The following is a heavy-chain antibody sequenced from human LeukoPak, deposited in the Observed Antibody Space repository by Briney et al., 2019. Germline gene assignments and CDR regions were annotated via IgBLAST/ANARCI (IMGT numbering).Heavy chain of an antibody. J-gene: IGHJ3*02. Sequence: KPSETLSLTCTVSGGSIGSSSYYWGWIRQPPGKGLEWIGSIYYSGSTYYNPSLKSRVTISVDTSKNQFSLRLSSVTAADTAVYYCARHPSYYDILTGYYNGAFDIWGQGTMVTVSS. V-gene: IGHV4-39*01. CDR2: IYYSGST. D-gene: IGHD3-9*01. CDR3: ARHPSYYDILTGYYNGAFDI. CDR1: GGSIGSSSYY.